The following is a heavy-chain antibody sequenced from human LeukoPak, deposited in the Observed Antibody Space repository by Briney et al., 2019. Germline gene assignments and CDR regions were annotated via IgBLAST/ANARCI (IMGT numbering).Heavy chain of an antibody. CDR3: ARVRTTVTYYFDY. Sequence: PGGSLRLSCAASGFTFSTYWMSWVRQAPGKGLEWVANIKQDGSEKYYVDSVKGRFTISRDSAKNSLYLQMNSLRAEDTAVYYCARVRTTVTYYFDYWGQGTLVTVSP. V-gene: IGHV3-7*01. CDR1: GFTFSTYW. J-gene: IGHJ4*02. D-gene: IGHD4-17*01. CDR2: IKQDGSEK.